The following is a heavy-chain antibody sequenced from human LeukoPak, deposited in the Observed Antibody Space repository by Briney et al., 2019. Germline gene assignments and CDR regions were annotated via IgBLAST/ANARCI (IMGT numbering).Heavy chain of an antibody. CDR3: ARVIAARRGEDY. CDR2: MNPNSGNT. D-gene: IGHD6-6*01. J-gene: IGHJ4*02. CDR1: GYTFTSYD. Sequence: GASVKVSCKASGYTFTSYDINWVRQATGQGLEWMGWMNPNSGNTGYAQKFQGRVTITRSTSISTAYMELSSLRSEDTAVYYCARVIAARRGEDYWGQGTLVTVSS. V-gene: IGHV1-8*03.